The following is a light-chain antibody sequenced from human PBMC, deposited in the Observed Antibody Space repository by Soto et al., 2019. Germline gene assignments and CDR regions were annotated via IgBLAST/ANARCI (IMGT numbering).Light chain of an antibody. CDR1: SSDVGGYNY. V-gene: IGLV2-14*03. CDR3: SSYTTSNSRQIV. CDR2: DVS. J-gene: IGLJ1*01. Sequence: QSVLTQPASVSGSPGQSVTISCTGTSSDVGGYNYVYWYQHHPGKAPKIMIYDVSNRPSGVSNRFSGSKSGNTASLTISSLQPEDEDDYDYSSYTTSNSRQIVFGTGTKLTVL.